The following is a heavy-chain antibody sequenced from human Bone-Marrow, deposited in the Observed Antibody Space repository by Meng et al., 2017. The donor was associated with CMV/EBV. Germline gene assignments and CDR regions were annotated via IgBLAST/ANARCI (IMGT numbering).Heavy chain of an antibody. V-gene: IGHV3-7*01. Sequence: GESLKISCAASGFTFSSYWMSWVRQAPGKGLEWVANIKQDGSEKYYVDSVKGRFTISRDNAKNSLYLQINSLRAEDTAVYYCARVRVTIFPSPHYYGMDVWGQGTTVTVSS. CDR2: IKQDGSEK. D-gene: IGHD3-3*01. CDR3: ARVRVTIFPSPHYYGMDV. J-gene: IGHJ6*01. CDR1: GFTFSSYW.